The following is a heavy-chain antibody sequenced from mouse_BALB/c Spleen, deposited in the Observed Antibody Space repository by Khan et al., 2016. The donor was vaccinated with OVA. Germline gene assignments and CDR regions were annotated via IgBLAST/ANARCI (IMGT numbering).Heavy chain of an antibody. J-gene: IGHJ2*01. CDR3: ARVYGGDFDY. D-gene: IGHD1-1*01. CDR1: GYSITTDYA. Sequence: EVQLQESGPDLVKPSQSLSLTCTVTGYSITTDYAWNWIRQFPGNKLEWMGYISYSGNTKYNPSLKSRISITRDTSKNQFFLQLKSVTTEDTARYYCARVYGGDFDYWGQGTTLTVSS. V-gene: IGHV3-2*02. CDR2: ISYSGNT.